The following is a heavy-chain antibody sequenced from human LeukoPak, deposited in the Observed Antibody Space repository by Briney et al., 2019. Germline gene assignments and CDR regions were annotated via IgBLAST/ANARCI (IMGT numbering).Heavy chain of an antibody. D-gene: IGHD3-22*01. CDR2: ISYDGSNK. J-gene: IGHJ4*02. CDR3: AKAYYYDSSGYAREGYFDY. V-gene: IGHV3-30*18. CDR1: GFTFSSYG. Sequence: PGRSLRLSCAASGFTFSSYGMHWVRQAPGKGLEWVAVISYDGSNKYYADSVKGRFTISRDNSKSTLYLQMNSLRAEDTAVYYCAKAYYYDSSGYAREGYFDYWGQGTLVTVSS.